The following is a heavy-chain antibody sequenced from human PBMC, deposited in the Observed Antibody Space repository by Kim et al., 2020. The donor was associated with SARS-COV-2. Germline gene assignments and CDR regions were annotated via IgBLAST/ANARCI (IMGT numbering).Heavy chain of an antibody. Sequence: GGSLRLSCAASGFTFSSYGMHWVRQAPGKGLEWVAVIWYDGSNKYYADSVKGRFTISRDNSKNTLYLQMNSLRAEDTAVYYCARVGYCSGGSCYTHPFSYWGQGTLVTVSS. CDR3: ARVGYCSGGSCYTHPFSY. J-gene: IGHJ4*02. V-gene: IGHV3-33*01. D-gene: IGHD2-15*01. CDR1: GFTFSSYG. CDR2: IWYDGSNK.